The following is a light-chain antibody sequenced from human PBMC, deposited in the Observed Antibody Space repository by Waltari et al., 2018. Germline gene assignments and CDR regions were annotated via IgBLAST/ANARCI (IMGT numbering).Light chain of an antibody. V-gene: IGLV2-14*01. CDR1: RRHVGGYNF. CDR3: TSYTSTSTLV. Sequence: QSALTQPAPVSGSPGQSTTISCTGTRRHVGGYNFVSWYPQPPGKAPKLMIYEVTNRPSGVSYRFSGSKSGNTASLTISGLQVEDEADYYCTSYTSTSTLVFGGGTKLTVL. CDR2: EVT. J-gene: IGLJ2*01.